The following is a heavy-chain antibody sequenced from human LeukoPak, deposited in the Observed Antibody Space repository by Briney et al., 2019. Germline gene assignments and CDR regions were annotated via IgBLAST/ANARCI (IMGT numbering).Heavy chain of an antibody. D-gene: IGHD2-15*01. V-gene: IGHV1-8*03. CDR3: ARGPEAYCSGGSCYSGGDDAFDI. CDR1: GYTFTSYD. Sequence: ASVTVSCKASGYTFTSYDINWVRQAPGQGLEWMGWMNPNSGNTGYAEKFQGRVTITRNTSISTAYMELSSLRSEDTAVYYCARGPEAYCSGGSCYSGGDDAFDIWGQGTMVTVSS. CDR2: MNPNSGNT. J-gene: IGHJ3*02.